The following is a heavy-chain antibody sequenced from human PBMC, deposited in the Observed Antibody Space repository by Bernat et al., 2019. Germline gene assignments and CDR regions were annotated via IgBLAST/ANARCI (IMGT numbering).Heavy chain of an antibody. J-gene: IGHJ5*02. CDR1: GFTFDDYG. D-gene: IGHD3-10*01. V-gene: IGHV3-20*04. Sequence: EVQLVESGGGVVRPGGSLRLSCAASGFTFDDYGMRWVRQPPGKGLECVSGINWNGGSTCYADSVKGRFTISRDNAKNSLYLQMNSLRAEDTALDYCARDSHTYDYGSGSYLDNWFDPWGQGTLVTVSS. CDR2: INWNGGST. CDR3: ARDSHTYDYGSGSYLDNWFDP.